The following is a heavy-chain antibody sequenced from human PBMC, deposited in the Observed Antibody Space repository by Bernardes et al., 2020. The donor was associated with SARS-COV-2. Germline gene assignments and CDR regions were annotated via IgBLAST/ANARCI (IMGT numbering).Heavy chain of an antibody. J-gene: IGHJ4*02. D-gene: IGHD3-3*01. V-gene: IGHV4-31*03. CDR3: ARAGATIFGVVIQFDY. CDR2: IYYSGST. CDR1: GGSISSGGYY. Sequence: TLSLTCTVSGGSISSGGYYLSWIRQHPGKGLEWIGYIYYSGSTYYNPSLKSRVTISVDTSKNQFSLKLSSVTAADTAVYYCARAGATIFGVVIQFDYWGQGTLVTVSS.